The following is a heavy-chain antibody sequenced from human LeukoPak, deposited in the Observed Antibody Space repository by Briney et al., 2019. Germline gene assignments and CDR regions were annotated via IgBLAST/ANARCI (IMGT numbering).Heavy chain of an antibody. CDR2: IYSGGST. V-gene: IGHV3-66*01. CDR3: ARIIRGFTTVLRRWEYYFDY. CDR1: GFTVPGNY. Sequence: PGGSLRLSRAASGFTVPGNYMSWVPHPPARGLEWVSVIYSGGSTYYADSVKGRFTISRDNSKNTRYLQMNSLRAEDTAVYYCARIIRGFTTVLRRWEYYFDYWGQGTLVTVSS. J-gene: IGHJ4*02. D-gene: IGHD1-26*01.